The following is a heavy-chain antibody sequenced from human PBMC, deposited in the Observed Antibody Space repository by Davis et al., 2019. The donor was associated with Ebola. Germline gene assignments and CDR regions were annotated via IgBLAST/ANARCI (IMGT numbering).Heavy chain of an antibody. CDR1: GFTSSHYL. CDR3: AAGHYG. V-gene: IGHV3-7*01. D-gene: IGHD4-17*01. CDR2: IKQDGSEK. Sequence: GGSLRLSCAASGFTSSHYLLSWIHQAQGKGLEWVANIKQDGSEKYYVDSVKGRSTISRDNAKSSLYLQMNSLGDEDTAVYYCAAGHYGWGQGTLVTVSS. J-gene: IGHJ4*02.